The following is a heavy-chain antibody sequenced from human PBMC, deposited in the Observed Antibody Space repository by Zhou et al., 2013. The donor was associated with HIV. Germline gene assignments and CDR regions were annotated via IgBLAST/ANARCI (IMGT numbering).Heavy chain of an antibody. CDR3: ARGGPTYNYYYYGLDV. CDR2: MNPNSGNT. Sequence: QVQLVQSGAEVKKPGASVKVSCKASGYTFTNYDINWVRQATGQGLEWMGWMNPNSGNTGYAQKFQGRITFTRNTSMTTAYMELSSLGSDDTAVYFCARGGPTYNYYYYGLDVWGPGTTVTVSS. V-gene: IGHV1-8*03. D-gene: IGHD1-26*01. CDR1: GYTFTNYD. J-gene: IGHJ6*02.